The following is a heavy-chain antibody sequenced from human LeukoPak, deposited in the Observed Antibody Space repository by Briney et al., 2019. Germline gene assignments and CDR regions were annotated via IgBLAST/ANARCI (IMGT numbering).Heavy chain of an antibody. Sequence: GGSLRLSCAASGFTVSSNYMSWVRQAPGKGLEWVSVIYSGGSTYYADSVKGRFTISRDNSKNTLYLQMNSLRAEDTAVYYRARGTSSALFDYWGQGTLVTVSS. J-gene: IGHJ4*02. CDR1: GFTVSSNY. CDR3: ARGTSSALFDY. D-gene: IGHD2-2*01. V-gene: IGHV3-66*01. CDR2: IYSGGST.